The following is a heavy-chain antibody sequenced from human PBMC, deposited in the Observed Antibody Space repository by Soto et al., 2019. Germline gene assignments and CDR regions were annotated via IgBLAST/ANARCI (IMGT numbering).Heavy chain of an antibody. J-gene: IGHJ1*01. D-gene: IGHD3-9*01. V-gene: IGHV1-2*02. CDR2: INADSGDT. CDR1: EHTSTIYY. CDR3: ATRDYDILTGYLHI. Sequence: QAHLVQSGAEVRKPGASVKVSCQALEHTSTIYYIHWVRQPRGQGLEWMGWINADSGDTTYAEDFRGRVTFTRDTSTSTFHMELSRLRLDDTAMYFCATRDYDILTGYLHIWGQGTLITVSS.